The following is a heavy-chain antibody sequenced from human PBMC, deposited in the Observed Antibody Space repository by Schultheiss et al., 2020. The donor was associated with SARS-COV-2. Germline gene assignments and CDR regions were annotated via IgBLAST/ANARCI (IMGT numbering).Heavy chain of an antibody. D-gene: IGHD3-10*01. Sequence: ASVKVSCKASGYTFTGYYMHWVRQAPGQGLEWMGWINPNSGGTNYAQKFQGRVTMTTDTSTSTAYMELRSLRSDDTAVYYCAREGDHDAFDIWGQGTMVTVSS. CDR1: GYTFTGYY. J-gene: IGHJ3*02. V-gene: IGHV1-2*02. CDR2: INPNSGGT. CDR3: AREGDHDAFDI.